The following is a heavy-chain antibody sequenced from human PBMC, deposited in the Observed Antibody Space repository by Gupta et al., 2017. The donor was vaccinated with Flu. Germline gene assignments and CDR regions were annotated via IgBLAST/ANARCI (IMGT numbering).Heavy chain of an antibody. Sequence: EVQLMQSGGGLAQPGGTLRISCEASGFTFNSNAMTWVRQAPGKGLEWVSAISGSGGGTYYADSVKGRFTISRDNSKFTLYLHMSSLTADDTAVYYCAKPAAGQQLLHWGQGALVTVSS. CDR3: AKPAAGQQLLH. V-gene: IGHV3-23*01. CDR1: GFTFNSNA. J-gene: IGHJ4*02. D-gene: IGHD1-1*01. CDR2: ISGSGGGT.